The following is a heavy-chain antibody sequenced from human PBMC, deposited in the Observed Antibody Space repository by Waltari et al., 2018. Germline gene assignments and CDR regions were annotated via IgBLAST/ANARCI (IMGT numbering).Heavy chain of an antibody. D-gene: IGHD2-15*01. CDR1: GFTFSSYS. CDR2: ICITGSTI. J-gene: IGHJ4*02. Sequence: VQLVESGGGLLQPGWSLRRSCATSGFTFSSYSMNWVRQAPGKGLECVSYICITGSTIYYAESVKVRFTISRDHAQNSLFLAMNSLRPEDTAIYYCFSPAAIDYWGQGTLVTVSS. V-gene: IGHV3-48*04. CDR3: FSPAAIDY.